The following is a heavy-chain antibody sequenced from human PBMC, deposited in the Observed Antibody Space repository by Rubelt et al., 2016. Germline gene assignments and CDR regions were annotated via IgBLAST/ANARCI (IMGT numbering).Heavy chain of an antibody. J-gene: IGHJ4*02. V-gene: IGHV4-34*08. CDR2: INHRGIT. CDR3: CSMFDS. CDR1: GGTFSGYQ. D-gene: IGHD3-3*02. Sequence: QVQLQQWGAGLLKPSETLSLTCAVYGGTFSGYQWSWIRQPPGTGLEWIGEINHRGITNHNPSLKSRVTISEDTPKNQFSLKLTSVTAADTAVYYCCSMFDSWGQRTLVTISS.